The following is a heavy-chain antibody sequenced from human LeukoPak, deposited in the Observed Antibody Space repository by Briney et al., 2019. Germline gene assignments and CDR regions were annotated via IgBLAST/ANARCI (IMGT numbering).Heavy chain of an antibody. J-gene: IGHJ4*02. CDR1: GFTFSSYW. D-gene: IGHD3-10*01. Sequence: GGSLRLSCAASGFTFSSYWMSWVRQAPGKGLEWVANIKQDGSEKYYVDSVKGRFTISRDNAKNSLYLQMNSLRAEDTAVYHCARDPSSMDGDPGEYDYWGQGTLVTVSS. CDR3: ARDPSSMDGDPGEYDY. CDR2: IKQDGSEK. V-gene: IGHV3-7*04.